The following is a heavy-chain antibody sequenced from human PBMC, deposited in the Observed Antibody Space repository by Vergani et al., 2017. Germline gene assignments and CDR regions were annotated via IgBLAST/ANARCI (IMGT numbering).Heavy chain of an antibody. CDR1: GFTFSSYG. V-gene: IGHV3-33*01. CDR3: ARDRVQLWFYYYYYYGMDV. CDR2: IWYDGSNK. Sequence: QVQLVESGGGVVQPGRSLRLSCAASGFTFSSYGMHWVRQAPGKGLEWVAVIWYDGSNKYYADSVKGRFTISRDNSKNTLYLQMNSLRAEDTAVYYCARDRVQLWFYYYYYYGMDVWGQGTTVTVSS. J-gene: IGHJ6*02. D-gene: IGHD5-18*01.